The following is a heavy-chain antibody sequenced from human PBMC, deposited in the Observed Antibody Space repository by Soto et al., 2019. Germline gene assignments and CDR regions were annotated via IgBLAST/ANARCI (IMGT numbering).Heavy chain of an antibody. J-gene: IGHJ4*02. CDR3: ARVAYGDLGVFHY. D-gene: IGHD4-17*01. V-gene: IGHV3-74*01. CDR2: INSDGSTT. Sequence: EVQLVESGGGLVQPGGSLRLSCEASGFTFSSYWMHWVRQAPGKGLVWVSRINSDGSTTSYADSVKGRFTISRDNAKNTRYLQINSLRAEDTAVYYCARVAYGDLGVFHYWGQGTLVTVSS. CDR1: GFTFSSYW.